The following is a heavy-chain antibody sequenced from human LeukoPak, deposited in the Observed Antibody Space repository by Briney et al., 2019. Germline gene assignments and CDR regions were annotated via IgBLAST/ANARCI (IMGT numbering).Heavy chain of an antibody. D-gene: IGHD2-2*01. CDR1: GGSFSGYY. Sequence: SETLSLTCAVYGGSFSGYYWSWIRQPPGKGLEWIGEINHSGSTNYNPSLKSRVTISVDTSKNQFSLKLSSVTAADTAVYYCARVKVPALNDYWGQGTLVTVSS. V-gene: IGHV4-34*01. CDR2: INHSGST. J-gene: IGHJ4*02. CDR3: ARVKVPALNDY.